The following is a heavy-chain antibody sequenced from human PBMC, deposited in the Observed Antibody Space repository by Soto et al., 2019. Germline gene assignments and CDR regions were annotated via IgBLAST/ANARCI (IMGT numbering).Heavy chain of an antibody. CDR2: IIPIFGTA. D-gene: IGHD3-10*01. V-gene: IGHV1-69*01. Sequence: QVQLVQSGAEVKKPGSSVKVSCKASGGTFSSYAISWVLQSPGQGLEWMGGIIPIFGTANYAQKFQGRVTITADESTSTAYMELSSLRSEDTAVYYCARALLGITITRPFDPWGQGTLVTVSS. CDR1: GGTFSSYA. J-gene: IGHJ5*02. CDR3: ARALLGITITRPFDP.